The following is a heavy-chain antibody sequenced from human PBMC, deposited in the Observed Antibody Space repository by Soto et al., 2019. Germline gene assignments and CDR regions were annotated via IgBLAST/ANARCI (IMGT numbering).Heavy chain of an antibody. D-gene: IGHD6-6*01. CDR2: IYHSGSA. CDR3: ARGTWSSPEDY. J-gene: IGHJ4*02. Sequence: QLQLQESGSGLVKPSQTLSLTCAVSGGSISTGAYSWSWIRQPPGNGLEWIGYIYHSGSAYYNPSLKSRVTMSVYRAKNQCSLKLSSVTAAVKAVYYCARGTWSSPEDYWGQGTLVTVSS. V-gene: IGHV4-30-2*01. CDR1: GGSISTGAYS.